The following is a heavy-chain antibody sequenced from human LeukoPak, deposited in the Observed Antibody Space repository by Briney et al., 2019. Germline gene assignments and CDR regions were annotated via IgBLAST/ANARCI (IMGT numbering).Heavy chain of an antibody. V-gene: IGHV3-23*01. D-gene: IGHD2-15*01. CDR2: ISGSGGST. Sequence: GSLRLSCAASGFTFDDYAMHWVRQAPGKGLEWVSGISGSGGSTYYADSVKGRFTISRDNSKNTLYLQMNSLRAEDTAVYYCAKPRDCSGGSCYPGDAFDIWGQGTMVTVSS. CDR1: GFTFDDYA. J-gene: IGHJ3*02. CDR3: AKPRDCSGGSCYPGDAFDI.